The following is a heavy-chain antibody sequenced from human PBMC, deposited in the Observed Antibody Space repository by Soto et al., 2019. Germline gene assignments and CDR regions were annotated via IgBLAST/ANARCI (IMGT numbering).Heavy chain of an antibody. V-gene: IGHV3-9*01. J-gene: IGHJ3*02. CDR3: AKDMDIVATIPDAFDI. CDR1: GFTFDDYA. CDR2: ISWNSGSI. Sequence: DVQLVESGGGLVQPGRSLRLSCAASGFTFDDYAMHWVRQAPGKGLEWVSGISWNSGSIGDADSVKGRFTISRDNAKNSLYLQMNSLRAEDTALYYCAKDMDIVATIPDAFDIWGQRKMVTVS. D-gene: IGHD5-12*01.